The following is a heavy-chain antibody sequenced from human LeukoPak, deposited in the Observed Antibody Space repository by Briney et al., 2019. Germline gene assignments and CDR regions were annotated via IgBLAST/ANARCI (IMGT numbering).Heavy chain of an antibody. CDR1: GFIFSNCW. D-gene: IGHD6-6*01. J-gene: IGHJ4*02. CDR2: IKTDASEK. Sequence: GRSLRLSCETPGFIFSNCWMTWVRQAPGKGLEWVANIKTDASEKYYADSVKGRFTISRDNAKMSLYLQMNSLRAEDTAVYYCARVERDYSTSFPSGFDYWGQGTLVTVSS. CDR3: ARVERDYSTSFPSGFDY. V-gene: IGHV3-7*01.